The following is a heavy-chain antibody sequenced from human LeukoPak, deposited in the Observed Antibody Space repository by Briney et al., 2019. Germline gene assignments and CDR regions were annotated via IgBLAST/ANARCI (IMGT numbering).Heavy chain of an antibody. V-gene: IGHV4-59*01. CDR2: IYYSGST. CDR3: AREGYGGNGGRRIDAFDI. J-gene: IGHJ3*02. D-gene: IGHD4-23*01. Sequence: SETLSLTCTVSGDSISSYYWSWIRQPPGKGLEWIGYIYYSGSTNYNPSLKSRVTISVDTSKNQFSLKLSSVTAADTAVYYCAREGYGGNGGRRIDAFDIWGQGTMVTVSS. CDR1: GDSISSYY.